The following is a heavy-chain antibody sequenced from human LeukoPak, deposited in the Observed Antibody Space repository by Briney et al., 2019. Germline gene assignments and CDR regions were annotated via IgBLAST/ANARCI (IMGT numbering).Heavy chain of an antibody. V-gene: IGHV3-30-3*01. CDR2: ISYDGSNK. CDR3: ASLEGGSYYGY. D-gene: IGHD1-26*01. Sequence: GGSLRLSCAASGFTFSSYAMHWVRQAPGKGLEWVAVISYDGSNKYYADSVKGRFTISRDNSKNTLYLQMNSLRAEDTAVYYCASLEGGSYYGYWGQGTLVTVSS. CDR1: GFTFSSYA. J-gene: IGHJ4*02.